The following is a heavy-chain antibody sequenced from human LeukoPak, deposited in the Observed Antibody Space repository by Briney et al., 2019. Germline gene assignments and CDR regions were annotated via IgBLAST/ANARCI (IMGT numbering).Heavy chain of an antibody. Sequence: GGSLRLSCAASGFTFSSYGMHWVRQAPGKGLEWVAVISYDGSNKYYADSVKGRFTISRDNSKNTLYLQMNSLRAEDTAVYYCAKTRPWGAVAGNYWGQGTLVTVSS. CDR3: AKTRPWGAVAGNY. D-gene: IGHD6-19*01. CDR1: GFTFSSYG. V-gene: IGHV3-30*18. CDR2: ISYDGSNK. J-gene: IGHJ4*02.